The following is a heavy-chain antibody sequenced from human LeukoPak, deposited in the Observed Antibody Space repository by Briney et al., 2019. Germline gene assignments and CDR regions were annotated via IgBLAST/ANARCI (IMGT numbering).Heavy chain of an antibody. CDR2: ISAYNGNT. CDR3: ATARIFGVGDPENWFGP. Sequence: ASVKVSCKASGYTFTSYGISWVRQAPGQGLEWMGWISAYNGNTNYAQKLQGRVTMTTDTSTSTAYMELRSLRSDDTAVYYCATARIFGVGDPENWFGPWGQGTLVTVSS. CDR1: GYTFTSYG. V-gene: IGHV1-18*01. J-gene: IGHJ5*02. D-gene: IGHD3-3*01.